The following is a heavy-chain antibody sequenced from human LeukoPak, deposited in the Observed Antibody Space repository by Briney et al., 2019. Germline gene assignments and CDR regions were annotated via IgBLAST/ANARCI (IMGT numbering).Heavy chain of an antibody. CDR1: GFTFSNYG. D-gene: IGHD3-9*01. CDR2: IRYDGSIK. Sequence: GGSLRLSCAASGFTFSNYGMQWVRQAPGKGLEWVAFIRYDGSIKHYADSVKGRFTISRDNSKNTLYLQMNSLRAEDAAVYYCANGPQYNTLTGYYKVRSHLDYWGQGTLVTVSS. J-gene: IGHJ4*02. CDR3: ANGPQYNTLTGYYKVRSHLDY. V-gene: IGHV3-30*02.